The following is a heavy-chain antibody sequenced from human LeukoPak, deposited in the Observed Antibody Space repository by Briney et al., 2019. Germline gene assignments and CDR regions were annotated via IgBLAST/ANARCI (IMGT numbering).Heavy chain of an antibody. CDR1: GFTFSSYA. CDR3: ASDKRLDP. CDR2: ISYDGSNK. D-gene: IGHD3-9*01. J-gene: IGHJ5*02. V-gene: IGHV3-30*04. Sequence: GGSLRLSCAASGFTFSSYAMHWVRQAPGKGLEWVAVISYDGSNKYYADSVKGRFTISRDNSKNTLYLQMNSLRAEDTAVYYCASDKRLDPWGQGTLVTVSS.